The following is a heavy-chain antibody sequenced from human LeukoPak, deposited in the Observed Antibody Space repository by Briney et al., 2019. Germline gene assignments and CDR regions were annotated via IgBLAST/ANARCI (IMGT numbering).Heavy chain of an antibody. CDR1: GYTFTSYG. Sequence: ASVKVSCKASGYTFTSYGISWVRQAPGQGLEWMGWISAYNGNTNYAQKLQGRVTMTTDTSTSTAYMELRSLRSDDTAVYYCARVDGSSGWRGRYYFDYWGQGTLVTVSS. CDR2: ISAYNGNT. J-gene: IGHJ4*02. V-gene: IGHV1-18*01. CDR3: ARVDGSSGWRGRYYFDY. D-gene: IGHD6-19*01.